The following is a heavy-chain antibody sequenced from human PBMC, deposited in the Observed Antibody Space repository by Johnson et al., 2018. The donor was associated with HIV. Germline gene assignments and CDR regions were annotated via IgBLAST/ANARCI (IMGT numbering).Heavy chain of an antibody. CDR3: ARDEPYNLNAFDI. J-gene: IGHJ3*02. V-gene: IGHV3-33*05. CDR1: VFTFSSYG. D-gene: IGHD5-24*01. CDR2: ISYHGSDK. Sequence: QVQLVESGGGVVQPGRSLRLSCAASVFTFSSYGMHWVRQAPGKGLEWVAVISYHGSDKIYADSVKGRFTVSRDNSKNTLYLQMNSLRAEDTAVYYCARDEPYNLNAFDIWGQGTMVTVSS.